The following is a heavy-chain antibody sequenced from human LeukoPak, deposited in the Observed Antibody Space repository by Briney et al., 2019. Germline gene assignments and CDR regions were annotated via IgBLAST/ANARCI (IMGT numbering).Heavy chain of an antibody. CDR2: ISGSGGNT. Sequence: PGGSLRLSCAASGFTFSKYAMTWVRQAPGKGLEWVSAISGSGGNTYYADSVKGRFTISRDNSKNTLYLQMNSLRAEDTAVYYCAKAQYSERGYFDYWGQGTLVTVSS. CDR1: GFTFSKYA. V-gene: IGHV3-23*01. CDR3: AKAQYSERGYFDY. D-gene: IGHD6-6*01. J-gene: IGHJ4*02.